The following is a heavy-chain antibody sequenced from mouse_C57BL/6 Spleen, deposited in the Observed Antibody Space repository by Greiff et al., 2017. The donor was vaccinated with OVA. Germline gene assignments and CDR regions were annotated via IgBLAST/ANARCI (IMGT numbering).Heavy chain of an antibody. V-gene: IGHV1-4*01. CDR3: ERGRYEYTYDMDD. CDR1: GYTFTSYT. J-gene: IGHJ4*01. D-gene: IGHD2-4*01. Sequence: VQLQQSGAELVRPGASVKLSCKASGYTFTSYTMHWVNQRPGQGLEWIGYINPSSGYTKYNHKFKDKATLTVDKSSSTAYMQLRSLTSEDSAVYYGERGRYEYTYDMDDWGQGTTVTVSS. CDR2: INPSSGYT.